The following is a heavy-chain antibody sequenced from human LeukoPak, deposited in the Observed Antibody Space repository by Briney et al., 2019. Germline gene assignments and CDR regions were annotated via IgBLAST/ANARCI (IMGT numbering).Heavy chain of an antibody. CDR1: GFTFSSYG. CDR2: ISYDGSNK. Sequence: PGGSLRLSCAASGFTFSSYGMHWVRQAPGKGLEWVAVISYDGSNKYYADSVKGRFTISRDNSKNTLYLQMNGLRAEDTAVYYCAKASHFDYWGQGTLVTVSS. J-gene: IGHJ4*02. V-gene: IGHV3-30*18. CDR3: AKASHFDY.